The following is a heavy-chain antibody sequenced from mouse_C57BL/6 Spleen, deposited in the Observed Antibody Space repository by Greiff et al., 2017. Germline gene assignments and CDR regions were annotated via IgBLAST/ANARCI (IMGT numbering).Heavy chain of an antibody. CDR1: GYAFSSSW. CDR3: AREDYYGSSYHYYAMDY. J-gene: IGHJ4*01. D-gene: IGHD1-1*01. V-gene: IGHV1-82*01. CDR2: IYPGDGDT. Sequence: VQLQQSGPELVKPGASVKISCKASGYAFSSSWMNWVKQRPGKGLEWIGRIYPGDGDTNYNGKFKGKATLTADKSSSTAYMQLSSLTSEDSAVYFCAREDYYGSSYHYYAMDYWGQGTSVTVSS.